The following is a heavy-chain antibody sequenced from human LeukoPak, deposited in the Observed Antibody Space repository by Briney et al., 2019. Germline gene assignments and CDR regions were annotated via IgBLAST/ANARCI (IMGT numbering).Heavy chain of an antibody. Sequence: SETLSLTCTVSGGSISSYYWSWIRQPPGKGLEWIGYIYTSGSTNHNPSLKSRVTISVDTSKNQFSLKLSSVTAADTAVYYCARHAGRIAVAAQYYFDYCGQGTLVTASS. CDR2: IYTSGST. CDR3: ARHAGRIAVAAQYYFDY. CDR1: GGSISSYY. V-gene: IGHV4-4*09. J-gene: IGHJ4*02. D-gene: IGHD6-19*01.